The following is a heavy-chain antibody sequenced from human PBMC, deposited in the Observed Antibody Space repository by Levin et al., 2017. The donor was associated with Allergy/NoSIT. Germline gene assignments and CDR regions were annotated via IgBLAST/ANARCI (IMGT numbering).Heavy chain of an antibody. J-gene: IGHJ4*02. Sequence: GESLKISCKGSGYSFSNYWVGWVRQMPGKRLEWMGFIYPGDSDTRYNPSFQGQVTISADKSTNTAYVQWTSLQASDSATYYCARRFALAGAGAGFHFDYWGQGTLVTVSS. D-gene: IGHD6-19*01. CDR3: ARRFALAGAGAGFHFDY. CDR2: IYPGDSDT. V-gene: IGHV5-51*01. CDR1: GYSFSNYW.